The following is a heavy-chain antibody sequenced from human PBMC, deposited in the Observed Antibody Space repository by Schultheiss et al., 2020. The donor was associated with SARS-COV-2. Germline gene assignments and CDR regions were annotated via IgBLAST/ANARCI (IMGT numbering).Heavy chain of an antibody. J-gene: IGHJ3*02. V-gene: IGHV4-4*07. Sequence: SETLSLTCTVSGGSISSYYWSWIRQPAGKGLEWIGRIYTSGSTNYNPSLKSRVTMSVDTSKNQFSLKLSSVTAADTAVYYCVCVSATGAFDIWGQGTMVTVSS. D-gene: IGHD6-25*01. CDR2: IYTSGST. CDR1: GGSISSYY. CDR3: VCVSATGAFDI.